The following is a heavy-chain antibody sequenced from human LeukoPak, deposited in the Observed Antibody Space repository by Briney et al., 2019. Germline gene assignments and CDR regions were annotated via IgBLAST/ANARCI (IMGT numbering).Heavy chain of an antibody. V-gene: IGHV4-59*08. CDR1: GVSISTHY. J-gene: IGHJ5*02. Sequence: AEPLSLTCTVSGVSISTHYWNWIRQPPGKALEWIGRIHYSGSTKYNPSLGSRVTISLDTSKDQFSLYLNSVTAADTGVYFCARRRVEMLGIGESNWFDPWGQGSEVSVSS. CDR3: ARRRVEMLGIGESNWFDP. D-gene: IGHD5-24*01. CDR2: IHYSGST.